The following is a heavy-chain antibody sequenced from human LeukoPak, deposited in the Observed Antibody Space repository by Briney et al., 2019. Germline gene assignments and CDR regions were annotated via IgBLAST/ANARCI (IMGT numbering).Heavy chain of an antibody. CDR1: GFTFSSYT. J-gene: IGHJ4*02. CDR2: ISSSSSYI. CDR3: ARDRRTMTTRDY. V-gene: IGHV3-21*01. D-gene: IGHD4-17*01. Sequence: GGSLRLSCAASGFTFSSYTMNWVRQAPGKGLEWVSSISSSSSYIYYADSVKGRFTISRDNAKNSLYLQMNSLRAEDTAVYYCARDRRTMTTRDYWGQGSLVTVSS.